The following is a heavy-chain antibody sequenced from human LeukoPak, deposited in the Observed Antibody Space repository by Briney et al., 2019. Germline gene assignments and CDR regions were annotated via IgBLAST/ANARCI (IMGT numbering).Heavy chain of an antibody. D-gene: IGHD2-15*01. Sequence: PSETLPLTCAVYGGSFSGYYWSWIRQPPGKGLEWIGEINHSGSTNYNPSLKSRVTISVDTSKNQFSLKLSSVTAADTAVYYCASVVSSMTLYYFDYWGQGTLVTVSS. CDR3: ASVVSSMTLYYFDY. J-gene: IGHJ4*02. V-gene: IGHV4-34*01. CDR2: INHSGST. CDR1: GGSFSGYY.